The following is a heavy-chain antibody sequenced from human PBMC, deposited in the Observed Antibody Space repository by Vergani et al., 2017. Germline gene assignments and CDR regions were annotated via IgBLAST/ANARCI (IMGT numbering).Heavy chain of an antibody. CDR3: ARATDDYGDY. CDR2: ISSSSSTI. Sequence: EAYLVQSGGGLVTPGGSLRLSCAASGFNFPSFTMNWVRQAPGKGLEWVSYISSSSSTIYYADSVKGRFTISRDNAKNSLYLQMNSLRAEDTAVYYCARATDDYGDYWGQGTLVTVSS. V-gene: IGHV3-48*01. J-gene: IGHJ4*02. CDR1: GFNFPSFT.